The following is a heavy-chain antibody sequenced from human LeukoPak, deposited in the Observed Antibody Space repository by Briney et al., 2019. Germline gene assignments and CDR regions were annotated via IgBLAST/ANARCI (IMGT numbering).Heavy chain of an antibody. V-gene: IGHV4-59*08. Sequence: PSETLSLTCTVSGGSISSYYWSWIRQPPGKGLEWIGYIYYSGSNNYNPSVKSRVTISVDTSKNQFSLKLSSVTAADTAVYYCARLTPYSGSPLGDYWGQGTLVTVSS. D-gene: IGHD1-26*01. CDR3: ARLTPYSGSPLGDY. J-gene: IGHJ4*02. CDR2: IYYSGSN. CDR1: GGSISSYY.